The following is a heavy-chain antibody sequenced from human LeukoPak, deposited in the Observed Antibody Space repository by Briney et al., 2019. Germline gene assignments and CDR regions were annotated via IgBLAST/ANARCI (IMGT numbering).Heavy chain of an antibody. CDR3: ARDESGHWFDP. J-gene: IGHJ5*02. CDR2: INPHSGDT. CDR1: GYRFTGYY. Sequence: ASVKVSCKASGYRFTGYYIHWVRQAPGQGLEWTGRINPHSGDTTYAQKFHSRVTLTTDTSISTAYMELGRLRYDDTAVYYCARDESGHWFDPWGQGSLVTVSS. V-gene: IGHV1-2*06.